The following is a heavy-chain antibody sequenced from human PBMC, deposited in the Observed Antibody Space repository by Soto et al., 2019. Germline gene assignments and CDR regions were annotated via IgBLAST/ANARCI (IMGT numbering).Heavy chain of an antibody. Sequence: GGSLGLSCEASGFSFRSFGMHWVRQAPGKGLEWVALISYDEYNKYYADSVKGRFTISRDISKNTLYLEMSSLRPEDTAVYSCAKGIRGDCTNGICYTLQSWGLGTLVTVSS. CDR1: GFSFRSFG. D-gene: IGHD2-8*01. V-gene: IGHV3-30*18. J-gene: IGHJ5*02. CDR3: AKGIRGDCTNGICYTLQS. CDR2: ISYDEYNK.